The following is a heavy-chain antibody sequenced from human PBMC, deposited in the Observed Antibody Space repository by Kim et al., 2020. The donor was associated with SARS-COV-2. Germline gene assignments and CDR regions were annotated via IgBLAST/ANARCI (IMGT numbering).Heavy chain of an antibody. V-gene: IGHV3-30-3*01. CDR2: ISYDGSNK. CDR1: GFTFSSYA. Sequence: GGSLRLSCAASGFTFSSYAMHWVRQAPGKGLEWVAVISYDGSNKYYADSVKGRFTISRDNSKNTLYLQMNSLRAEDTAVYYCARDTVEGEVGATDLWGQGTLVTVSS. D-gene: IGHD1-26*01. J-gene: IGHJ4*02. CDR3: ARDTVEGEVGATDL.